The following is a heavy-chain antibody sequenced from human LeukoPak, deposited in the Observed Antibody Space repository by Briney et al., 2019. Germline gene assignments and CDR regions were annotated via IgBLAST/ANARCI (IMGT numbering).Heavy chain of an antibody. J-gene: IGHJ4*02. CDR2: INPNSGRT. Sequence: ASVKVSCKTSGYTFTSADINWVRQAAGRGLEWMGWINPNSGRTGYAQKFQGRVTMTADTSIRTAYMELSSLRFDDTAVYYCARGRSGLAAAGTYDYWGQGTLTTVSS. V-gene: IGHV1-8*01. CDR1: GYTFTSAD. D-gene: IGHD6-13*01. CDR3: ARGRSGLAAAGTYDY.